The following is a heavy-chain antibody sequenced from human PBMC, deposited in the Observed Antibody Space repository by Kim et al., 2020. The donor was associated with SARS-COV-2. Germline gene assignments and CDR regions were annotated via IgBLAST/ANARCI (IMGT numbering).Heavy chain of an antibody. J-gene: IGHJ3*02. D-gene: IGHD2-15*01. CDR1: GFTVSINH. CDR2: INNGGKT. CDR3: ARVIDPGHDAFDI. Sequence: GGSLRLSCAASGFTVSINHMSWVRQAPGKGLEWVSLINNGGKTYYTDSVKGRFTISRDTSKNTLYLQMDSLRAEDTAMYYCARVIDPGHDAFDIWGQGT. V-gene: IGHV3-53*01.